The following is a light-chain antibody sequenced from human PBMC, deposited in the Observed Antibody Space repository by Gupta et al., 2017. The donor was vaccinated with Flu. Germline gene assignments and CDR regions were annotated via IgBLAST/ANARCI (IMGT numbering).Light chain of an antibody. Sequence: EIVLTQSPGTLSLSPGERATLHCRASQSVSSSYLAWYQQKPGQAPRLLIYGASSRATGIPDRFSGSGSGTDFTLTISSLEPEDFAVYYCQQYCSSPRTFGQGTKVEIK. J-gene: IGKJ1*01. CDR1: QSVSSSY. CDR2: GAS. CDR3: QQYCSSPRT. V-gene: IGKV3-20*01.